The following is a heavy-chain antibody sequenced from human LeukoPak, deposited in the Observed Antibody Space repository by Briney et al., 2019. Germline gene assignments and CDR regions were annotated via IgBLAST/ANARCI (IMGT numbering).Heavy chain of an antibody. CDR3: ARDQPQYGDYVTPLDY. J-gene: IGHJ4*02. Sequence: ASVKVSCKASGYTFTSYGISWVRQAPGQGLEWMGIINPSGGSTSYAQKFQGRVTMTRDMSTSTVYMELSSLRSEDTAVYYCARDQPQYGDYVTPLDYWGQGTLVTVSS. V-gene: IGHV1-46*01. CDR2: INPSGGST. D-gene: IGHD4-17*01. CDR1: GYTFTSYG.